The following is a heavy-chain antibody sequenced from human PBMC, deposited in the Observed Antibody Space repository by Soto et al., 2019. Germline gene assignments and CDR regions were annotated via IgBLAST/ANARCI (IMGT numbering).Heavy chain of an antibody. V-gene: IGHV1-24*01. CDR2: FDPEDGET. Sequence: ASVKVSCKVSGYTLTELSMHWVRQAPGKGLEWMGGFDPEDGETIYAQKFQGRVTMTEDTSTDTAYMELSSLRSEDTAVYYCATDLVTSSNYSTSCIGWGQGTLVTVSS. CDR3: ATDLVTSSNYSTSCIG. J-gene: IGHJ4*02. CDR1: GYTLTELS. D-gene: IGHD2-2*01.